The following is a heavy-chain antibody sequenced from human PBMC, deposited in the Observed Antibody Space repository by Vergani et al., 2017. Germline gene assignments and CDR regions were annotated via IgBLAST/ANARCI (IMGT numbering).Heavy chain of an antibody. J-gene: IGHJ6*02. CDR2: IYYSGST. V-gene: IGHV4-59*08. Sequence: QVQLQESGPGLVKPSETLSLTCTVSGGSISSYYWSWIRQPPGKGLEWIGYIYYSGSTYYNPSLKSRVTISVDTSKNQFSLKLSSVTAADTAVYYCARGERPILYGMDVWGQGTTVTVSS. CDR3: ARGERPILYGMDV. CDR1: GGSISSYY.